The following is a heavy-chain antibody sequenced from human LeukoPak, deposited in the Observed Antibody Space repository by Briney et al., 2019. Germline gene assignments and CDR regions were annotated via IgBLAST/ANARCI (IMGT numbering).Heavy chain of an antibody. CDR1: GGSSSGYY. CDR3: ASIAGDSSSWYRAYYFDY. D-gene: IGHD6-13*01. CDR2: INHSGST. Sequence: SETLSLTCAVYGGSSSGYYWSWIRQPPGKGLEWIGEINHSGSTNYNPSLKSRVTISVDTSKNQFSLKLSSVTAADTAVYYCASIAGDSSSWYRAYYFDYWGQGTLVTVSS. V-gene: IGHV4-34*01. J-gene: IGHJ4*02.